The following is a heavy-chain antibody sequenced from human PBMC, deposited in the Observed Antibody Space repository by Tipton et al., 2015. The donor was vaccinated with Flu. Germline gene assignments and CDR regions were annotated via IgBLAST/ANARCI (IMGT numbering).Heavy chain of an antibody. D-gene: IGHD2-2*01. CDR1: GGSISSSSYY. V-gene: IGHV4-39*01. CDR2: IYYSGST. Sequence: LRLSCTVSGGSISSSSYYWGWIRQPPGKGLEWIGSIYYSGSTYYNPSLKSRVTISVDTSKNQFSLKLSSVTAADTAVYYCARREYCSSTSCYYIVYFDLWGRGTLVTVSS. J-gene: IGHJ2*01. CDR3: ARREYCSSTSCYYIVYFDL.